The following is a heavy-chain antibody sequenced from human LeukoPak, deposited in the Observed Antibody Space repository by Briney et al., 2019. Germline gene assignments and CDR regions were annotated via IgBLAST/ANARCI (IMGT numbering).Heavy chain of an antibody. CDR1: GGSFSDYY. J-gene: IGHJ5*02. D-gene: IGHD4-11*01. V-gene: IGHV4-34*01. CDR2: INHSRSA. CDR3: ARERASNNYNNWLDP. Sequence: PSKTLSLSCAVYGGSFSDYYRTWIRQPPGKGLEWIGDINHSRSANYNLSLKSRVTISVDRSRNQFYLRLSPVTVADTALYYCARERASNNYNNWLDPWGQGTLVTVSS.